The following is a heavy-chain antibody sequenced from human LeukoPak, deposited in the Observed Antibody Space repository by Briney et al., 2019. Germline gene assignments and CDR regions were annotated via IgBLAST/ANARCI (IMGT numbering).Heavy chain of an antibody. CDR3: ARGRRYCSSTSCSRRVYYYYYMDV. J-gene: IGHJ6*03. CDR2: MNPNSGNT. D-gene: IGHD2-2*01. CDR1: GYTFTSYD. Sequence: GASVKVSCKASGYTFTSYDINWGRQATGQGLEWMGWMNPNSGNTGYAQKFQGRVTMTRNTSISTAYMELSSLRSEDTAVYYCARGRRYCSSTSCSRRVYYYYYMDVWGKGTTVTVSS. V-gene: IGHV1-8*01.